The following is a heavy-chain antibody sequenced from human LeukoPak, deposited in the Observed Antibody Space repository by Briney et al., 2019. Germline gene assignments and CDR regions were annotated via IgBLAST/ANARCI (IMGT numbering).Heavy chain of an antibody. CDR3: ATGLVAFDP. CDR1: GFTFTTYT. CDR2: ISRSGTYI. J-gene: IGHJ5*02. V-gene: IGHV3-21*04. D-gene: IGHD2-15*01. Sequence: GGSLRLSCEASGFTFTTYTMNWVRQAPGKGLEWVSSISRSGTYIYYADSVKGRFTISRDNSKNTLYLQMNSLRAEDTAVYYCATGLVAFDPWGQGTLVTVSS.